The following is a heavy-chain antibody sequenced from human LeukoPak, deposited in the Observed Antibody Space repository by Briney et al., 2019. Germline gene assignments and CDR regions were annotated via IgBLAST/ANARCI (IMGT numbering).Heavy chain of an antibody. CDR2: INPSGGGST. D-gene: IGHD6-6*01. V-gene: IGHV1-46*01. CDR3: VRDHAPRSSGDTNWFDP. Sequence: ASVKVSCKSSGYTFTSYYMHWVRQAPGQGLEWMGIINPSGGGSTSYAQRFQGRITMTSDMSTSTLYMELNSLRSEDTAVYYCVRDHAPRSSGDTNWFDPWGQGTLVTVSS. J-gene: IGHJ5*02. CDR1: GYTFTSYY.